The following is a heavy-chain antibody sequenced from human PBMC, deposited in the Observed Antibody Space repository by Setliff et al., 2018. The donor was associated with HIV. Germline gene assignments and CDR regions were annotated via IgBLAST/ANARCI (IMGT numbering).Heavy chain of an antibody. V-gene: IGHV1-8*02. CDR1: GYTFTSYD. CDR3: ARRVQGSNWYSRYYYYYIDV. D-gene: IGHD6-13*01. Sequence: GASVKVSCKASGYTFTSYDINWVRQATGQGLEWMGWMNPNSGNTGYAQKFQGRVTMTRDTSINTAYMELRSLRSDDTAVYYCARRVQGSNWYSRYYYYYIDVWGKGTTVTVSS. CDR2: MNPNSGNT. J-gene: IGHJ6*03.